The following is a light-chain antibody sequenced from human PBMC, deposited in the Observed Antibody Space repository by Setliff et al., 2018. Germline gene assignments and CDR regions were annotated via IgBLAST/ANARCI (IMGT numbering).Light chain of an antibody. J-gene: IGLJ1*01. V-gene: IGLV2-8*01. Sequence: QSVLAQPPSASGSPGQSVTLSCTGSSSDVGGYKYVSWFQQHPGKAPKLMIYEVTKRPSGVPDRFSGSKSGNTASLTVSGLQAEDEADYYCISYAGSNNYVFGTGTKVTVL. CDR2: EVT. CDR1: SSDVGGYKY. CDR3: ISYAGSNNYV.